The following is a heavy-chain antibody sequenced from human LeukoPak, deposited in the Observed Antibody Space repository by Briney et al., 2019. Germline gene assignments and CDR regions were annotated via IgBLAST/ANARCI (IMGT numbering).Heavy chain of an antibody. J-gene: IGHJ6*02. CDR1: GYTSTSYG. D-gene: IGHD3-9*01. Sequence: GASVKVSCKASGYTSTSYGISWVRQAPGQGLEWMGWISAYNGNTNYAQKLQGRVTMTTDTSTSTAYMELRSLRSDDTAVYYCARDPPPTYYDILTGSQHYYGMDVWGQGTTVTVSS. V-gene: IGHV1-18*01. CDR3: ARDPPPTYYDILTGSQHYYGMDV. CDR2: ISAYNGNT.